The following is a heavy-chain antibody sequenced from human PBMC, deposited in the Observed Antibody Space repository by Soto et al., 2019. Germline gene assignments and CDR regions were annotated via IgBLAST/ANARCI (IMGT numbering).Heavy chain of an antibody. CDR2: HHSDST. J-gene: IGHJ4*02. CDR1: GGSMRGQH. V-gene: IGHV4-4*09. Sequence: QVQLQESGPGLVKPSETLSLTCTVSGGSMRGQHWSWIRQPPGKGLEWIGHHSDSTNYNPSLKSRITRATDTSKNQFSLKLSSVTAADTAVYYCATYTVGAGGRGYWGQGTLVTVSS. CDR3: ATYTVGAGGRGY. D-gene: IGHD3-16*01.